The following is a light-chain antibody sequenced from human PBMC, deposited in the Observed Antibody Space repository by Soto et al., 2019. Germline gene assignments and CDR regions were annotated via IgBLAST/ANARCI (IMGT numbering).Light chain of an antibody. CDR1: QSVSSN. Sequence: EIVITQSPYALSVPTQERATLSCRASQSVSSNLAWYQQKPGQAPRLLIYDASNRATGIPARFSGSGSGTDFTLTISSLEPEDFAVYYCQQRSKGTPLTFGPGTKVDIK. V-gene: IGKV3-11*01. J-gene: IGKJ3*01. CDR3: QQRSKGTPLT. CDR2: DAS.